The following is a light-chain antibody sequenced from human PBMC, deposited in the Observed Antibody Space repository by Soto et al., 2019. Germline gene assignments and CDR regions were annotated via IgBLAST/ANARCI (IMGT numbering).Light chain of an antibody. CDR2: GAS. CDR3: QQYGSSPWA. J-gene: IGKJ1*01. Sequence: ETLSTQSPGTLSLSPGERATLSCRARQSVSSSYLAWYKQKPGQAPRLLIYGASSRATGIPDRFSGSGSGTDFTLTISRLEPEDFAVYYCQQYGSSPWAFGQGTKVDI. V-gene: IGKV3-20*01. CDR1: QSVSSSY.